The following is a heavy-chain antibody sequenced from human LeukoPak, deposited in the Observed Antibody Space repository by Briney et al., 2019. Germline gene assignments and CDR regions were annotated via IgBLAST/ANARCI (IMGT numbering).Heavy chain of an antibody. Sequence: GGSLRLSCAASGFTFSSYAMHWVRQAAGKGLVWVSRINSDGSSTTYADSVKGRLTISRDNAKNTLYLQMSSLRAEDTAVYYCVRESSAWELDYWGQGTLVTVSS. CDR1: GFTFSSYA. J-gene: IGHJ4*02. CDR3: VRESSAWELDY. CDR2: INSDGSST. D-gene: IGHD6-19*01. V-gene: IGHV3-74*01.